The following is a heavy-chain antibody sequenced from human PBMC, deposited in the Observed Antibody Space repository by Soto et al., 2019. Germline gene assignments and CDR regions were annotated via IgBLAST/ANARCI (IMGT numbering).Heavy chain of an antibody. D-gene: IGHD2-2*01. CDR1: GGSFSGYY. CDR3: ARGDDCSSTSCHLDY. J-gene: IGHJ4*02. V-gene: IGHV4-34*01. Sequence: VQLQQWGAGLLKPSETLSLTCAVYGGSFSGYYWSWIRQPPGKGLEWIGEINHSGSTNYNPSLKSRVTISVDTSKNQFSLKLSSVTAADTAVYYCARGDDCSSTSCHLDYWGQGTLVTVSS. CDR2: INHSGST.